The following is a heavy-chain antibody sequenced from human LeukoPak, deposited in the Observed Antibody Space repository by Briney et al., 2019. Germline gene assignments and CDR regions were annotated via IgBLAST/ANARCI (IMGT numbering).Heavy chain of an antibody. CDR1: VYTFTIYH. CDR2: INPSGGST. Sequence: ASVKVSCKASVYTFTIYHMHWVRQAPGQGLEWMGIINPSGGSTSYTQKFQGRVTMTRDTSTSTVYMELSSLRSDDTAVYYCARERLASDYWGQGTLVTVSS. CDR3: ARERLASDY. D-gene: IGHD6-19*01. J-gene: IGHJ4*02. V-gene: IGHV1-46*01.